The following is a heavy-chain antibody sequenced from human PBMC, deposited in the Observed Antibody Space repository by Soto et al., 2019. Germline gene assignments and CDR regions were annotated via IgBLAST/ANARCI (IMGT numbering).Heavy chain of an antibody. V-gene: IGHV3-74*01. CDR3: ARDNWNTV. CDR1: GFTFSSYA. Sequence: SLRLSCAASGFTFSSYAMSWVRQAPGKGLEWVSRIYSDGTTTNYADSVKGRFTISRDNAKNTLYLQMNSLRAEDTAVYYCARDNWNTVWGQGTMVTVSS. D-gene: IGHD1-20*01. J-gene: IGHJ3*01. CDR2: IYSDGTTT.